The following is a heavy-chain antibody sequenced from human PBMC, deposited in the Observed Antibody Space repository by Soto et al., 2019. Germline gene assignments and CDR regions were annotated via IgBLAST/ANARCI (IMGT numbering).Heavy chain of an antibody. J-gene: IGHJ4*02. CDR1: GFTFSSYA. D-gene: IGHD3-10*01. V-gene: IGHV3-23*01. CDR2: ISGSGGGT. Sequence: PGGSLRLSCAASGFTFSSYAMSWVRQAPGKGLEWVSAISGSGGGTYYADSVKGRFTISRDNSKNTLYLQMNSLRAEDTAVYYCAKNGGSGSYPPRDYWGQGTLVTVSS. CDR3: AKNGGSGSYPPRDY.